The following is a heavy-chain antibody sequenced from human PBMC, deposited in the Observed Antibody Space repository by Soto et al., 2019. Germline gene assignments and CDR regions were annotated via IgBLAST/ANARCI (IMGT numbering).Heavy chain of an antibody. CDR3: ARDRSGEEHFNWNPYEYHCYPSGTVV. Sequence: SENLSITCAVSGGSISRSNWWSWVRQPPGKGLEWIGEIYHSGSTNYNPSLKSRVTISVDKSKNQFSLKLSSVTAADTAVYYCARDRSGEEHFNWNPYEYHCYPSGTVVWGQATTVTVS. V-gene: IGHV4-4*02. CDR1: GGSISRSNW. CDR2: IYHSGST. J-gene: IGHJ6*02. D-gene: IGHD3-16*01.